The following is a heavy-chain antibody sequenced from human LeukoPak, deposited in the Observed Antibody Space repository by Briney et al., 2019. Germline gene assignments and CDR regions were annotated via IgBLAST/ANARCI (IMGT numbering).Heavy chain of an antibody. D-gene: IGHD2-2*01. CDR3: ARLVIETPRYCSGTSCYGSFAFDI. CDR2: IYYSGST. CDR1: GGSISSSSYY. Sequence: SETLSLTCTVSGGSISSSSYYWGWIRQPPGKGLEWIGSIYYSGSTYYNPSLKSRVTISVDTSKNQFSLKLSSVTAADTAVYYCARLVIETPRYCSGTSCYGSFAFDIWGQGTMVTVSS. V-gene: IGHV4-39*01. J-gene: IGHJ3*02.